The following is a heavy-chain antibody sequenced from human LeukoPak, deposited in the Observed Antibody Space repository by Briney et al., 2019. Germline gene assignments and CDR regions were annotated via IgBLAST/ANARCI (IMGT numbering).Heavy chain of an antibody. CDR3: ASAVAAFYYFDY. CDR2: IYYSGST. V-gene: IGHV4-59*01. Sequence: SETLSLTCTVSGGSISSYYWSWIRQPPGKGLEWNGYIYYSGSTNYNPSLKSRVTISVDTSKNQFSLKLSSVTAADTAVYYCASAVAAFYYFDYWGQGTLVTVSS. CDR1: GGSISSYY. J-gene: IGHJ4*02. D-gene: IGHD6-19*01.